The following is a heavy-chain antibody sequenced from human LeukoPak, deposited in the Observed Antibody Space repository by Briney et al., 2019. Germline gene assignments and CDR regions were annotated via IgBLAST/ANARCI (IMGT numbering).Heavy chain of an antibody. D-gene: IGHD2-15*01. CDR2: ISSSGTSM. Sequence: GGSLRLSCAASGFTFSSYEMNWVRQAPGKGLEWVSYISSSGTSMYYADSVKGRFTISRDNSKDTLYLQMNSLRAEDTAVYYCASLTWYCSGGSCYSYFQHWGQGTLVTVSS. J-gene: IGHJ1*01. CDR3: ASLTWYCSGGSCYSYFQH. CDR1: GFTFSSYE. V-gene: IGHV3-48*03.